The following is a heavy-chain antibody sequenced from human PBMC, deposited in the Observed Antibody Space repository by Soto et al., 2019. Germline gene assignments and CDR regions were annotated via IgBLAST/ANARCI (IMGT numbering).Heavy chain of an antibody. CDR2: ISKDGSVK. CDR1: GFNFGSYG. CDR3: TGEVASGY. V-gene: IGHV3-30*03. Sequence: PGGSLRLSCTASGFNFGSYGMHWVRQAPGKGLEWVAVISKDGSVKYYADSVKGRFTISRDNSKNTLYLQMNSLGAEDTAAYYCTGEVASGYWGQGTLVTVSS. J-gene: IGHJ4*02. D-gene: IGHD2-8*02.